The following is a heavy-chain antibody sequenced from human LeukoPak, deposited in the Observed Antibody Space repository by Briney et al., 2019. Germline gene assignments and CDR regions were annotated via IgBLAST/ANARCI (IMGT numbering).Heavy chain of an antibody. D-gene: IGHD4-17*01. Sequence: PGRSLRLSCAASGFTFSSYGMHWVRQAPGKGLEWVAVISYDGSNKYYADSVKGRFTISRDNSKNTLYLQMNSLRAEDTAVYYCVSGGDYHVRLCTYWGQGTLVTVSS. J-gene: IGHJ4*01. CDR3: VSGGDYHVRLCTY. V-gene: IGHV3-30*03. CDR2: ISYDGSNK. CDR1: GFTFSSYG.